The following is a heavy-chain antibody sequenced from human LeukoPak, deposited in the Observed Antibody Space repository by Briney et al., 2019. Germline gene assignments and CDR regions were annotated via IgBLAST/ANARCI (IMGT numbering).Heavy chain of an antibody. V-gene: IGHV3-49*04. CDR1: GFTFGDYA. CDR3: TRGPDCGGDCYYDY. D-gene: IGHD2-21*02. J-gene: IGHJ4*02. Sequence: GGSPRLSCTASGFTFGDYAMSWVRQAPGKGLEWVGFIRSKAYGGTTEYAASVKGRFTISRDDSKSIAYLQMNSLKTEDTAVYYCTRGPDCGGDCYYDYWGQGTLVTVSS. CDR2: IRSKAYGGTT.